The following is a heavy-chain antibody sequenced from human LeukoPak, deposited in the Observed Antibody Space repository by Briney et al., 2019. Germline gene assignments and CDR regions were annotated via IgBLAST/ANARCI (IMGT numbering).Heavy chain of an antibody. CDR3: ARHGGYSSPYLH. CDR1: GVSISNYY. D-gene: IGHD6-13*01. J-gene: IGHJ1*01. Sequence: ASETLSLTCTVSGVSISNYYWSWLRQPPGKGLECMGYIYYSGTTNYNPSLKSRVTISVDTSKNQFSLKLSSVTAADTAVYYCARHGGYSSPYLHWGQGTLVTVSS. V-gene: IGHV4-59*08. CDR2: IYYSGTT.